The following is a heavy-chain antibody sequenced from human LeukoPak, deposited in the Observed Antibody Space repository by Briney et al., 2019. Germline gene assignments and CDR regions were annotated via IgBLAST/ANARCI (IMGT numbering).Heavy chain of an antibody. CDR1: GYSFTSYW. Sequence: GESLKISCKGSGYSFTSYWIGWVRQMPGKGLEWMGIIYPGDSDTRYSPSFQGQVTISADKSISTAYLQWSSLKASDTAMYYCAREQGYCSGGSCYSSGWFDPRGQGTLVTVSS. D-gene: IGHD2-15*01. J-gene: IGHJ5*02. CDR2: IYPGDSDT. CDR3: AREQGYCSGGSCYSSGWFDP. V-gene: IGHV5-51*01.